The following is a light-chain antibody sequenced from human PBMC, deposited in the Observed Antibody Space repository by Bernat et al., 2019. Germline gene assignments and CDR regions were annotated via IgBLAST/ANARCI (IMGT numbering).Light chain of an antibody. J-gene: IGKJ4*01. Sequence: EIVLTQSPATLSLSPGERVTLSCRASQTISRSLAWYQQKPGQAPRLLIYDASNRATGIPARFSGSGSGTDFTLTISSLEPEDFAFYYCQQRTNFPRLTFGGGTNVEIK. CDR3: QQRTNFPRLT. V-gene: IGKV3-11*01. CDR2: DAS. CDR1: QTISRS.